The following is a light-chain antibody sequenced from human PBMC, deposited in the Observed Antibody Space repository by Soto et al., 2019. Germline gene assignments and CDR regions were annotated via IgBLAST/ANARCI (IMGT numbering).Light chain of an antibody. Sequence: QSVLTQPPSASGTPGQRVTMSCSGGSSNIGSNTVSWYQHLPGTAPQLLIYSDTQRPSGVADRFSGSKSGTSASLAISGLQSDDEADYYCAAWDDRLNGALFGTGTKLTVL. V-gene: IGLV1-44*01. CDR1: SSNIGSNT. CDR2: SDT. J-gene: IGLJ1*01. CDR3: AAWDDRLNGAL.